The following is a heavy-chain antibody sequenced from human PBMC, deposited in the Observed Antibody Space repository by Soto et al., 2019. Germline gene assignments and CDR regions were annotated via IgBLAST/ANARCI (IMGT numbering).Heavy chain of an antibody. D-gene: IGHD1-26*01. V-gene: IGHV4-30-4*01. J-gene: IGHJ6*02. Sequence: QVQLQESGPGLVKPSQTLSLTCTVSGGSISSGDYYWSWIRQPPGKGLEWIGYIYYSGSTYYNPSLKSRVTISVDTSKNQFSLKLSSVTAADTAVYYCARDKGATNYYYGMYVWGQGTTVTVSS. CDR2: IYYSGST. CDR1: GGSISSGDYY. CDR3: ARDKGATNYYYGMYV.